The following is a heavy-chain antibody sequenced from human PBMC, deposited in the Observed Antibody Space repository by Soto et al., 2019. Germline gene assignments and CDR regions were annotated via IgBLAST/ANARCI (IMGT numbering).Heavy chain of an antibody. J-gene: IGHJ3*02. D-gene: IGHD6-6*01. V-gene: IGHV3-21*01. CDR3: ARDRGVAARRESLDAFDI. Sequence: GGSLRLSCAASGFTFSSYSMNWVRQAPGKGLEWVSSISSSSSYIYYAYSVKGRFTISRDNAKNSLYLQMNSLRAEDTAVYYCARDRGVAARRESLDAFDIWGQGTMVTVSS. CDR2: ISSSSSYI. CDR1: GFTFSSYS.